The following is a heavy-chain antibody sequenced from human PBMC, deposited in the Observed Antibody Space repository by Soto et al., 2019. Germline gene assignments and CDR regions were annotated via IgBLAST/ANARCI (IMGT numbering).Heavy chain of an antibody. J-gene: IGHJ4*02. CDR1: GFSLSTSGMG. CDR3: AXXXXXTXXXXXXYXXD. CDR2: IYWDDDR. Sequence: PTLVNPTQTLTLTCTFSGFSLSTSGMGVGWIRQPPGKALEWLALIYWDDDRRHSPSLKIRLTITKDTSKNQVVLTMTNMXXXDTXXYYCAXXXXXTXXXXXXYXXDWGQGTLVTGAS. V-gene: IGHV2-5*02.